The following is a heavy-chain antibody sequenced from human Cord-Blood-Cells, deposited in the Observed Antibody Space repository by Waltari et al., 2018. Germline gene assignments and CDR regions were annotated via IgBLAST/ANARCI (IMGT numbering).Heavy chain of an antibody. CDR2: IRYDGSNK. J-gene: IGHJ4*02. CDR1: GFTFSSYG. D-gene: IGHD1-26*01. V-gene: IGHV3-30*02. CDR3: AKGRGTGITPLLD. Sequence: QVQLVESGGGVVQPGGSLRPSCAAPGFTFSSYGMHWVRQAPGKGLEWVAFIRYDGSNKYYADSVKGRFTISRDNSKNTLYLQMNSLRAEDTAVYYCAKGRGTGITPLLDWGQGTLVTVSS.